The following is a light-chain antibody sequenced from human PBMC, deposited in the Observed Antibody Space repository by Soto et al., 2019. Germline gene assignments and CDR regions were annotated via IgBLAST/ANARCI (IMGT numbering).Light chain of an antibody. V-gene: IGKV3-15*01. CDR3: QQRQYWPPIT. J-gene: IGKJ5*01. CDR1: QSVRDN. CDR2: RAS. Sequence: EILLTQSPATLAVSPGEGATLSCRASQSVRDNLAWYQQKPGQAPRLLIYRASTRATGVPARFSGSGSGTEFTLTISSLQSEDVSVYYCQQRQYWPPITFGQGTRLEIK.